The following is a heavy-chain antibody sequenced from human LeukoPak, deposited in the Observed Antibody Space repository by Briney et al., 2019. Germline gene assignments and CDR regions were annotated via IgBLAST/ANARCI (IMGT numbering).Heavy chain of an antibody. Sequence: AGGSLRLSCVACGFSFSDYYMSWIRQAPGRGLEWISYISGSGSDLYYADSVKGRFTISRDNANNSLYLQMNSLRAEDTAVYYCARSIGYYYTTDVWGQGTTVTVSS. CDR1: GFSFSDYY. CDR3: ARSIGYYYTTDV. CDR2: ISGSGSDL. J-gene: IGHJ6*02. D-gene: IGHD3-22*01. V-gene: IGHV3-11*01.